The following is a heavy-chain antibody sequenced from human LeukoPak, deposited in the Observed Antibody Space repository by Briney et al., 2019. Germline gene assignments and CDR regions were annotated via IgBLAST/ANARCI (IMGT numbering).Heavy chain of an antibody. CDR1: GFTFSDYY. V-gene: IGHV3-11*01. Sequence: PGGSLRLSCAASGFTFSDYYTSWIRQAPGKGLEWVSYISSSGSTIYYADSVKGRFTISRDNAKNSLYLQMNSLRAEDTAVYYCARDLGVAAAGTLYNWFDPWGQGTLVTVSS. J-gene: IGHJ5*02. CDR2: ISSSGSTI. CDR3: ARDLGVAAAGTLYNWFDP. D-gene: IGHD6-13*01.